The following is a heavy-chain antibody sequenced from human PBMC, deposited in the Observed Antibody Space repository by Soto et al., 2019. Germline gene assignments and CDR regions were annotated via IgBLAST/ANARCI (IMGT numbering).Heavy chain of an antibody. CDR2: IYPGDSDT. CDR3: ARGLRFLEWYERGPPDY. D-gene: IGHD3-3*01. V-gene: IGHV5-51*01. CDR1: GYSFTSYW. Sequence: GESLKISCKGSGYSFTSYWIGWVRQMPGKGLEWMGIIYPGDSDTRYSPSFQGQVTISADKSISTAYLQWSSLKASDTAMYYCARGLRFLEWYERGPPDYWGQGTLVTVSS. J-gene: IGHJ4*02.